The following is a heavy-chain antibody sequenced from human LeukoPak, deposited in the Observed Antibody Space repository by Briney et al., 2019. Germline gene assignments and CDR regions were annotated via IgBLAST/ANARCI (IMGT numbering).Heavy chain of an antibody. CDR2: IYYSGST. D-gene: IGHD4-17*01. CDR1: DDSITMYY. J-gene: IGHJ6*03. Sequence: PSETLSLTCSVSDDSITMYYWTWLRQPPGKGLEWIGSIYYSGSTYYNPSLKSRGTISVDTSKNQFSLKLSSVTAADTAVYYCARRPGMTTVTRRSYYYYMDVWGKGTTVTISS. V-gene: IGHV4-59*04. CDR3: ARRPGMTTVTRRSYYYYMDV.